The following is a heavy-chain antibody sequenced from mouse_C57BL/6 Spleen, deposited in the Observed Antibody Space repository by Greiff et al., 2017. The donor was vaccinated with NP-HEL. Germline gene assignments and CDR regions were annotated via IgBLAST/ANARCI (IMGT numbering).Heavy chain of an antibody. CDR3: TYGNYGYFDV. CDR1: GYTFTDYE. D-gene: IGHD2-1*01. CDR2: IDPETGGT. Sequence: QVQLQQSGAELVRPGASVTLSCKASGYTFTDYEMHWVKQTPVHGLEWIGAIDPETGGTAYNQKFKGKAILTADKSSSTAYMELRSLTSEDSAVYYCTYGNYGYFDVWGTGTTVTVSS. V-gene: IGHV1-15*01. J-gene: IGHJ1*03.